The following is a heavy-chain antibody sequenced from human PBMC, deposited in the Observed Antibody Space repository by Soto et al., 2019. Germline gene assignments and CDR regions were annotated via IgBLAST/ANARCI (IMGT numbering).Heavy chain of an antibody. D-gene: IGHD3-3*01. CDR3: TRHDSNYDFWSGSPPRYGMDV. Sequence: GGSLRLSSAASGFPFSGSAMHWVRQASGKGLEWVGRIRSKANSYATAYAASVKGRFTISRDDSKNTAYLQMNSLKTEDTAVYYCTRHDSNYDFWSGSPPRYGMDVWGQGTTVTVSS. CDR1: GFPFSGSA. J-gene: IGHJ6*02. V-gene: IGHV3-73*01. CDR2: IRSKANSYAT.